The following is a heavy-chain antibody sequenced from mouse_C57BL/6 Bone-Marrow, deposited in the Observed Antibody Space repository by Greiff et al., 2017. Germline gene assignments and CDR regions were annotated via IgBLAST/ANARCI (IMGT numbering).Heavy chain of an antibody. V-gene: IGHV1-81*01. Sequence: SGAELARPGASVKLSCKASGYTFTSYGISWVKQRTGQGLEWIGEIYPRSGNTYYNEKFKGKATLTADKSSSTAYMELRSLTSEDSAVYFCARWNYYGSSYGYWGQGTTLTVSS. J-gene: IGHJ2*01. CDR2: IYPRSGNT. D-gene: IGHD1-1*01. CDR1: GYTFTSYG. CDR3: ARWNYYGSSYGY.